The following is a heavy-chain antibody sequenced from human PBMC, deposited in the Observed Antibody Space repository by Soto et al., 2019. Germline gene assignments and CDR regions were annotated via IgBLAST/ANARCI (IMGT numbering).Heavy chain of an antibody. J-gene: IGHJ3*01. CDR1: GISFSRYW. CDR2: MGPDGSST. D-gene: IGHD4-17*01. V-gene: IGHV3-74*01. CDR3: AVHGDYDAFNF. Sequence: EVQVVESGGGLVQPGGSLRLSCAASGISFSRYWTHWVRQAPGKGLEWVSRMGPDGSSTSYADSVKGRFSISRDDAKNTLSWQVNSLRPDATAAYYCAVHGDYDAFNFWGQGPVVTVSS.